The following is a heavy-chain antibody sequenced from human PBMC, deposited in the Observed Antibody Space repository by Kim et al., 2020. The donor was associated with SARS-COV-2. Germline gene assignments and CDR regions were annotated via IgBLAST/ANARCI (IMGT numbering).Heavy chain of an antibody. V-gene: IGHV3-30*04. Sequence: GGSLRLSCAASGFTFSSYAMYWVRQAPGKGLEWVAVISYDGSNKYYADSVKGRFTISRDNSKNTLYLQMNSLRAEDTAVYYCAREEYDSSGYHILNYWG. CDR2: ISYDGSNK. CDR3: AREEYDSSGYHILNY. CDR1: GFTFSSYA. J-gene: IGHJ4*01. D-gene: IGHD3-22*01.